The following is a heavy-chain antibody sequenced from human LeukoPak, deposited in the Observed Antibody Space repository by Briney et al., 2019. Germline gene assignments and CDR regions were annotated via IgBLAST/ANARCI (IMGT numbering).Heavy chain of an antibody. D-gene: IGHD4-23*01. V-gene: IGHV3-30*01. CDR2: ISYDGSNK. J-gene: IGHJ4*02. CDR3: ARGSTVVTDPLDY. Sequence: PGGSLRLSCAASGFTFSSYAMHWVRQAPGKGLEWVAVISYDGSNKYYADSVKGRFTISRDNSKNTLYLQMNSLRAEDTAVYYCARGSTVVTDPLDYWGQGTLVTDSS. CDR1: GFTFSSYA.